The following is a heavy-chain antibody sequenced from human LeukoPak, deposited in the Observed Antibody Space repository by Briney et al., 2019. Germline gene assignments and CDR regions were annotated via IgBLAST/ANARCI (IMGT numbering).Heavy chain of an antibody. D-gene: IGHD6-19*01. V-gene: IGHV3-23*01. CDR3: AKDDGGSSGWYPDS. CDR1: GFTVSSNY. CDR2: ISGSGGST. J-gene: IGHJ4*02. Sequence: GGSLRLSCAASGFTVSSNYMSWVRQAPGKGLEWVSVISGSGGSTYYADSVKGRFTISRDNSKNTLYLQMDSLRVEDTAVYYCAKDDGGSSGWYPDSWGQGTLVTVSS.